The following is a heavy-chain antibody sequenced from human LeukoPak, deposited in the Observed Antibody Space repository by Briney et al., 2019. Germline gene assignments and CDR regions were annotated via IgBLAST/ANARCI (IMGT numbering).Heavy chain of an antibody. CDR1: GGSFSGYY. V-gene: IGHV4-34*01. CDR3: ASHIVVVPAAFSAFGDPNWFDP. Sequence: PSETLSLTCAVYGGSFSGYYWSWIRQPPGKGLELIGEINHSGSTNYNPSLKSRVTISVDTSKNQFSLKLSSVTAADTAVYYCASHIVVVPAAFSAFGDPNWFDPWGQGTLVTVSS. D-gene: IGHD2-2*01. J-gene: IGHJ5*02. CDR2: INHSGST.